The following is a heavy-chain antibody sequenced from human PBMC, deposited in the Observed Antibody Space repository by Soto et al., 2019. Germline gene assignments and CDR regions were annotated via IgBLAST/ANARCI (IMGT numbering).Heavy chain of an antibody. V-gene: IGHV2-5*01. Sequence: SGPTLVNPTQTLTLTCTFSGFSLSTSGVGVGWICQPPGKALEWLALIYWNDDERYSPSLKSRLTITKDTSKNQVVLTMTNMDPVDTATYYCPNKHRGFNFPYLFDHWGQGTLVTVSS. D-gene: IGHD1-20*01. J-gene: IGHJ4*02. CDR1: GFSLSTSGVG. CDR3: PNKHRGFNFPYLFDH. CDR2: IYWNDDE.